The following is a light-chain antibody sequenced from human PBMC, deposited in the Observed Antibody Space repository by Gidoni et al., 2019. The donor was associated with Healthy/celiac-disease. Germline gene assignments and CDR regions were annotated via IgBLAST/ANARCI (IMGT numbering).Light chain of an antibody. CDR3: QSYDSSLSGYV. Sequence: QSVLTQPPSVSGAPGQRVTISCTGSSSNIGAGYDLHWYQQLPGTAPKLLIYGNSNRPSGVPDRFSGSKSGTSASLAITGLQAEDEADYYCQSYDSSLSGYVFGTATKVTVL. CDR1: SSNIGAGYD. V-gene: IGLV1-40*01. J-gene: IGLJ1*01. CDR2: GNS.